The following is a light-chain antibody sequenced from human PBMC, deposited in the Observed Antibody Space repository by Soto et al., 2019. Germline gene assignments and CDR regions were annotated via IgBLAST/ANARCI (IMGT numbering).Light chain of an antibody. J-gene: IGKJ1*01. V-gene: IGKV1-5*01. CDR2: DAS. Sequence: DIQMTQSPSTLSASVGDRVTITCRASQSISSWLAWYQQKPGKAPKLLIYDASSLESGVPSRFSGSGSGTEFTLTISSLQPDDFATYYCQQYNSLWPFGQGTKV. CDR3: QQYNSLWP. CDR1: QSISSW.